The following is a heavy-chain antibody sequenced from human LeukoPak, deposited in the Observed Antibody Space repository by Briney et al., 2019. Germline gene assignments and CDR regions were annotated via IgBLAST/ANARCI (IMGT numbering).Heavy chain of an antibody. V-gene: IGHV5-51*01. D-gene: IGHD2-15*01. J-gene: IGHJ4*02. CDR2: IYPGDSDT. CDR1: GYSFTSYW. CDR3: ARHGDCSGGSCTMYFDY. Sequence: GESLKISCKGSGYSFTSYWIGWVRQMPGEGLEWMGIIYPGDSDTRYSPSFQGQVTISADKSISTAYLQWSSLKASDTAMYYCARHGDCSGGSCTMYFDYWGQGTLVTVSS.